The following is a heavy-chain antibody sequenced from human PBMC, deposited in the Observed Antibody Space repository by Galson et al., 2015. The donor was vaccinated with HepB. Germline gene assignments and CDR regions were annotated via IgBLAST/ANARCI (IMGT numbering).Heavy chain of an antibody. D-gene: IGHD3-22*01. CDR2: ISFDGSHK. Sequence: SLRLSCAASGFTFSHYGMHWVRQAPGKGLEWVSVISFDGSHKYYADSVKGRFTISRDNPKNTLYLQMNSLRTEDTAVYYCAKASDSSGYYRAYYYFYGMDVWGQGTTVTVSS. J-gene: IGHJ6*02. CDR1: GFTFSHYG. CDR3: AKASDSSGYYRAYYYFYGMDV. V-gene: IGHV3-30*18.